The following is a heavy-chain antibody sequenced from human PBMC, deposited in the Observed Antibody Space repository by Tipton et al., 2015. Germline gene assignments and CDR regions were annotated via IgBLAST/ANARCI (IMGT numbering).Heavy chain of an antibody. CDR2: IYYSGST. Sequence: LRLSCSVSGGSIISGGYYWSWIRHLPGKGLEWIGHIYYSGSTYYNPSLQSRVNMSVDISKKQFSLRLSSVTAADTAVYFCARLRHFYEVDPWGQGILVTVSS. V-gene: IGHV4-31*03. CDR3: ARLRHFYEVDP. D-gene: IGHD3-3*02. J-gene: IGHJ5*02. CDR1: GGSIISGGYY.